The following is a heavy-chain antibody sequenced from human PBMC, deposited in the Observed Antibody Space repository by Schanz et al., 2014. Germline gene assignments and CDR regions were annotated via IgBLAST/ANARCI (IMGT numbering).Heavy chain of an antibody. J-gene: IGHJ4*02. D-gene: IGHD5-18*01. CDR2: ISYDGSRK. CDR3: ARIQYSHSYGCGPDH. CDR1: GFSFSDYG. V-gene: IGHV3-30*19. Sequence: QVQLVESGGGVVRPGGSLRLSCAASGFSFSDYGMHWVRQAPGKGLEWVALISYDGSRKYYADSVKGRFTISRDNSMNSVYLQMSSLGADDTAIFFGARIQYSHSYGCGPDHWGQGTLVTVSS.